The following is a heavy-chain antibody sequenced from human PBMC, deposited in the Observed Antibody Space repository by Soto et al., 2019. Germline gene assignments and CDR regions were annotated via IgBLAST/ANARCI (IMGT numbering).Heavy chain of an antibody. V-gene: IGHV4-31*01. CDR3: ARGGGSTKVDY. J-gene: IGHJ4*02. CDR1: GGSITSSGYY. CDR2: TSNSGST. Sequence: QVQLQESGPGLVKPSQTLSLTCTVSGGSITSSGYYWSWIRQHPGEGLEWIGFTSNSGSTSYNPSLKSPFTISVGTSSNQFSLNLKPVTAADTAVYYCARGGGSTKVDYWGQGTLVTVSP. D-gene: IGHD2-2*01.